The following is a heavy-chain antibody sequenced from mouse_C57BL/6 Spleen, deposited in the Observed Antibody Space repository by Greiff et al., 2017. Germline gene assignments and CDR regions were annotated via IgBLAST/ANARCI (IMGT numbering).Heavy chain of an antibody. Sequence: QVQLKQPGAELVRPGTSVKLSCKASGYTFTSYWMHWVKPRPGQGLEWIGVIDPSDSYTNYNQKFKGKATLTVATSSSTAYMQLSSLTSEDSAVYYGARGDGYDGSYYAMDYWGQGTSVTVSS. CDR3: ARGDGYDGSYYAMDY. CDR1: GYTFTSYW. D-gene: IGHD2-2*01. J-gene: IGHJ4*01. CDR2: IDPSDSYT. V-gene: IGHV1-59*01.